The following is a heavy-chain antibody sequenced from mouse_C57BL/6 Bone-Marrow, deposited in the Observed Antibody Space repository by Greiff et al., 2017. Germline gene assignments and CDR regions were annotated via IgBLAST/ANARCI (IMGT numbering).Heavy chain of an antibody. J-gene: IGHJ2*01. CDR3: ARERGYGNYYFDY. CDR1: GYTFTSYW. V-gene: IGHV1-55*01. D-gene: IGHD2-10*02. CDR2: IYTDSGST. Sequence: QVQLQQPGAELVKPGASVKMSCKASGYTFTSYWITWVKPRPGQGLEWIGDIYTDSGSTSYNEKFKSKATLTVDTSSRSAYMQLRSLTSEDSAVYYCARERGYGNYYFDYWGQGTTLTVSS.